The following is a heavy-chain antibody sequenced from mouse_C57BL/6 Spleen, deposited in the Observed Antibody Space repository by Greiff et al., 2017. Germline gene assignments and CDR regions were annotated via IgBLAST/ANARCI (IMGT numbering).Heavy chain of an antibody. J-gene: IGHJ1*03. CDR1: GYTFTSYW. Sequence: VQLQQPGAELVRPGSSVKLSCKASGYTFTSYWMHWVKQRPIQGLEWIGNIDPSDSETHYNQKFKDKATLTVDKSSSTAYMQLSSLTSEYSAVYYCARGVYYYGSSYEGYFDVWGTGTTVTVSS. CDR3: ARGVYYYGSSYEGYFDV. V-gene: IGHV1-52*01. CDR2: IDPSDSET. D-gene: IGHD1-1*01.